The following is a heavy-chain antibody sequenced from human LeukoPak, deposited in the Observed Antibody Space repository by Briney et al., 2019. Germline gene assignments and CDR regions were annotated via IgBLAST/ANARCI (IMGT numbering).Heavy chain of an antibody. D-gene: IGHD2-2*02. CDR2: INHSGST. Sequence: SETLSLTCAVYGGSFSGYYWSWIRQPPGKGLEWIGEINHSGSTNYNPSLKSRVTISVDTSKNQFSLKLSSVTAADTAVYYCARVVPAAILRPSLRGGYYYYYMDVWGKGTTVTVSS. CDR1: GGSFSGYY. V-gene: IGHV4-34*01. J-gene: IGHJ6*03. CDR3: ARVVPAAILRPSLRGGYYYYYMDV.